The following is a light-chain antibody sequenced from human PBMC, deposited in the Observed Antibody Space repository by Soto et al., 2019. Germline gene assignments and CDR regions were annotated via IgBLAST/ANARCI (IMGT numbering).Light chain of an antibody. Sequence: EMGFTKCPGTLSLSPGDRSSLSFMASQSVSSSFVAWFQQKPGQAPRLLIYGTSSRATGIPDRFSGSGSGTHFTLSINTLEPEDFAMHSFQLSASSLSTFAEGTKVDI. CDR3: QLSASSLST. CDR1: QSVSSSF. V-gene: IGKV3-20*01. CDR2: GTS. J-gene: IGKJ1*01.